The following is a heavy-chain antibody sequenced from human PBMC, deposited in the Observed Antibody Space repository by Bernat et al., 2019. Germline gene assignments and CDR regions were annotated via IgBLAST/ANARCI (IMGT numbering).Heavy chain of an antibody. CDR1: GFTFGMYW. J-gene: IGHJ4*02. CDR2: INQDGGEK. CDR3: ARSPGTGTVDY. Sequence: EVQLVESGGGLVQPGGPRRLSGSAPGFTFGMYWMSGFRKAPGKGLDWVANINQDGGEKYYVDSVMGRFTISRDNAKNSLYLQMSSLRVEETAVYYCARSPGTGTVDYWGQGTLVTVSS. D-gene: IGHD1-1*01. V-gene: IGHV3-7*04.